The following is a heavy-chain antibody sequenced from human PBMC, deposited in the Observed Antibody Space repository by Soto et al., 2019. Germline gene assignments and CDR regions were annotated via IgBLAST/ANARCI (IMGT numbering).Heavy chain of an antibody. CDR2: ISNSGST. CDR1: GGSISSHY. Sequence: QVQLQESGPGLVKPSETLSLTCTFSGGSISSHYWNWIRQPPGQGPEWMGYISNSGSTSYNPSLMSRVTISLATSKNQFSLKLNSVTAADTAVYYCVRGSGSYFVLAYWGQGTLVTVSS. CDR3: VRGSGSYFVLAY. V-gene: IGHV4-59*11. D-gene: IGHD1-26*01. J-gene: IGHJ4*02.